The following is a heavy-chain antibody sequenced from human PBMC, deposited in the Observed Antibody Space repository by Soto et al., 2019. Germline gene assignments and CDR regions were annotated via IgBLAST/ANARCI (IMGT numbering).Heavy chain of an antibody. D-gene: IGHD3-22*01. CDR2: ISGSGGST. V-gene: IGHV3-23*01. CDR3: AKKGGRWLLLVGYFDY. J-gene: IGHJ4*02. CDR1: GFTFSSYA. Sequence: VQLLESGGGLVQPGGSLRLSCAASGFTFSSYAMSWVRQAPGKGLEWVSAISGSGGSTYYADSVKGRFTISRDNSKNTLYLQMNSLRAEDTAVYYCAKKGGRWLLLVGYFDYWGQGTLVTVSS.